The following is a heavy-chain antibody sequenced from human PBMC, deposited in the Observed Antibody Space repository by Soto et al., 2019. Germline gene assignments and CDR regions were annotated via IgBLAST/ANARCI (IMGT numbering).Heavy chain of an antibody. V-gene: IGHV1-18*01. CDR3: ARGRYGDY. CDR2: ISAHNGNT. J-gene: IGHJ4*02. D-gene: IGHD1-1*01. CDR1: GYTFTSYG. Sequence: QVHLVQSGAEVKKPGASVKVSCKGSGYTFTSYGITWVRQAPGQGLEWMGWISAHNGNTDYAQKLQGRGTVTRDTSTSTAYMEQRSLTSDDTAVYYCARGRYGDYWGQGALVTVSS.